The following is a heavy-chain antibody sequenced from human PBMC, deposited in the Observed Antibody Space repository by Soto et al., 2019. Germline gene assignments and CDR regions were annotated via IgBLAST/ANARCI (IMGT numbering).Heavy chain of an antibody. CDR2: MNPNSGNT. J-gene: IGHJ5*02. D-gene: IGHD1-1*01. Sequence: QVQLVQSGAEVKKPGASVKVSCKASGYTFTSYDINWVRQATGQGREWMGWMNPNSGNTGYAQKFQGRVTMTRNNSISTAYMGLSSLSSEDTAVYYCARAGTGPDTWFDPWGQGTLVTVSS. CDR1: GYTFTSYD. V-gene: IGHV1-8*01. CDR3: ARAGTGPDTWFDP.